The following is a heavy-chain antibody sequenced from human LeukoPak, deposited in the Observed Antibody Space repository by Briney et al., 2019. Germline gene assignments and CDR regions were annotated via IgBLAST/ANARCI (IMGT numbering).Heavy chain of an antibody. D-gene: IGHD3-10*01. V-gene: IGHV4-31*03. CDR1: GGSITSGGYY. CDR2: IYYSGYT. CDR3: ARSWFGELSHFNY. Sequence: PSETLSLTRTVSGGSITSGGYYWSWIRQHPGKGLEWIGHIYYSGYTYYNPSLKSRVTMSVDTSKNQFSLKPSSVTAADTAVYYCARSWFGELSHFNYWGQGTLVRVSS. J-gene: IGHJ4*02.